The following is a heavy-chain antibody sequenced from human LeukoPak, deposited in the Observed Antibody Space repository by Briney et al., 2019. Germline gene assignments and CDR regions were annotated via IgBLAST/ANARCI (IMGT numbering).Heavy chain of an antibody. V-gene: IGHV4-4*09. CDR1: GGSISSYY. J-gene: IGHJ2*01. D-gene: IGHD4-23*01. CDR3: ARLLNGGHGRWYFDL. Sequence: SETLSLTCTVSGGSISSYYWSWIRQPPGKGLEWIGYIYTSGSTNYNPSLKSRVTISVDTSKNQFSLKLSSVTAADTAVYYCARLLNGGHGRWYFDLWGRGTLVTVSS. CDR2: IYTSGST.